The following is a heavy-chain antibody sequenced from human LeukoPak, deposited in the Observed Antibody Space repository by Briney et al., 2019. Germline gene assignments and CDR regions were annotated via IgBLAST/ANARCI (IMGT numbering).Heavy chain of an antibody. V-gene: IGHV4-61*02. Sequence: SQTLFLTCTVSGGSISSGSYYWSWIRQPAGKGLEWIGRIYTSGSTNYNPSLKSRVTISVDTSKNQFSLKLSSVTAADTAVYYCARGETDGSWFDPWGQGTLVTVSS. J-gene: IGHJ5*02. CDR2: IYTSGST. CDR3: ARGETDGSWFDP. CDR1: GGSISSGSYY.